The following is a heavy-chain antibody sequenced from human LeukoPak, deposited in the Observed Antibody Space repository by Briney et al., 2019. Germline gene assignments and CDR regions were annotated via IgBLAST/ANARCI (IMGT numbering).Heavy chain of an antibody. CDR1: GFTFSSYG. CDR3: AREADGYGMDV. Sequence: GRSLRLSCAASGFTFSSYGMHWVRQAPGKGLEWVAVTSYDGSNKYYADSVKGRFTISRDNSKNTLYLQMNSLRAEDTAVYYCAREADGYGMDVWGQGTTVTVSS. CDR2: TSYDGSNK. J-gene: IGHJ6*02. V-gene: IGHV3-30*03.